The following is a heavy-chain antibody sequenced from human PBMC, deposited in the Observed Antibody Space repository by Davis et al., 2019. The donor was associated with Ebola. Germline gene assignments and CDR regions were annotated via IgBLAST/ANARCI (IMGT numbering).Heavy chain of an antibody. J-gene: IGHJ4*02. D-gene: IGHD3-22*01. CDR2: ISAYNGNT. V-gene: IGHV1-18*01. CDR1: GGTFSSYA. Sequence: ASVKVSCKASGGTFSSYAISWVRQAPGQGLEWMGWISAYNGNTNYAQKLQGRVTMTTDTSTSTAYMELRSLRSDDTAVYYCASGGSGYYSFDYWGQGTLVTVSS. CDR3: ASGGSGYYSFDY.